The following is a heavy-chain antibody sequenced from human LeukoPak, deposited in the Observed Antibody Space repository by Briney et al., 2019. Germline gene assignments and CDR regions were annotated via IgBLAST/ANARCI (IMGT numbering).Heavy chain of an antibody. V-gene: IGHV3-30-3*01. J-gene: IGHJ4*02. D-gene: IGHD4-11*01. CDR3: ARGGRRMTTVTTRTFDY. CDR1: GFTFSSYA. Sequence: GGSLRLSCAASGFTFSSYAMHWVRQAPGKGLEWVAVISYDGSNKYYADSVKGRFTISRDNSKNTLYLQMNSLRAEDTAVYYCARGGRRMTTVTTRTFDYWGQGTLVTVSS. CDR2: ISYDGSNK.